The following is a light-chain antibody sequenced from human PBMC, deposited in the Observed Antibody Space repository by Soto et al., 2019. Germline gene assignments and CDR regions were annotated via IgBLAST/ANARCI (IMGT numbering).Light chain of an antibody. CDR3: QQRSNWPT. V-gene: IGKV3-11*01. J-gene: IGKJ5*01. CDR2: DAS. Sequence: EIVLTQSPATLSLSPGERATLSCRASQSVSSYLAWNQQKPGQAPRLLIYDASNRATGIPARFSGSGSGTDFPLTISSLEPEDFAVYYCQQRSNWPTFGQGTRLEIK. CDR1: QSVSSY.